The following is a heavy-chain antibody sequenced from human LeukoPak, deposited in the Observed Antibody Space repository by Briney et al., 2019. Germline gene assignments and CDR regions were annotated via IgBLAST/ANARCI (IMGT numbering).Heavy chain of an antibody. J-gene: IGHJ4*02. CDR2: INGDESST. Sequence: GGSLRLSCAASGFTFSTYWMHWVRQAPGKGLVWVSRINGDESSTNYADFVKGRFTISRDNAKKSLYLQINSLRAEDTAVYYCARDWGAYYHFFDYWGQGTLVTVSS. CDR3: ARDWGAYYHFFDY. CDR1: GFTFSTYW. V-gene: IGHV3-74*01. D-gene: IGHD3-22*01.